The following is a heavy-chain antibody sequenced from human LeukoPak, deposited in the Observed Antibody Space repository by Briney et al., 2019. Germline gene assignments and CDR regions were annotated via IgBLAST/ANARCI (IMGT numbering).Heavy chain of an antibody. J-gene: IGHJ6*03. V-gene: IGHV5-51*01. CDR1: EYDFPTYW. CDR3: ARHVNYYGSGNYMDF. Sequence: PGESLKISCKASEYDFPTYWIGWVRHVPGKGVEWRGIDYPGGSDTIYSPSFQGQVTVSADKSTNTAYLQWSSLKASDNAIYYCARHVNYYGSGNYMDFWGEGTTVTVSS. D-gene: IGHD3-10*01. CDR2: DYPGGSDT.